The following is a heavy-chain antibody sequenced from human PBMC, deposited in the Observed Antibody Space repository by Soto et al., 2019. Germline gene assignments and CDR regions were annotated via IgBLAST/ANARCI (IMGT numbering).Heavy chain of an antibody. CDR3: AREPKQNYDTCTWNGAFDS. CDR2: IYYTGNN. CDR1: GDSISSPHYY. D-gene: IGHD3-16*01. Sequence: SETLSLTCTVSGDSISSPHYYWTWVRQPPGKGLEWVGYIYYTGNNFYNPALQSRIAMSVDPSTNQFSLNLASVTAADTAVYYCAREPKQNYDTCTWNGAFDSWCPGTLVTVSS. J-gene: IGHJ4*02. V-gene: IGHV4-30-4*01.